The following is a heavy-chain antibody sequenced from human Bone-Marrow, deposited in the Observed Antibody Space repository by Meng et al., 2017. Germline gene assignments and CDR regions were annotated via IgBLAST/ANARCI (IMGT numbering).Heavy chain of an antibody. CDR3: ARDPNSSNDGFDP. D-gene: IGHD6-13*01. V-gene: IGHV1-8*01. CDR2: LHPNRGNT. J-gene: IGHJ5*02. CDR1: RDPFITDA. Sequence: VPVVESGDGWKVPVAPGNVFCNAVRDPFITDAANAVGRTTGEGFEGTGRLHPNRGNTGYAQKLQRRVTMTRNTSISTAYRGLSSLKSEHTVVYYCARDPNSSNDGFDPWGQGTLVTVSS.